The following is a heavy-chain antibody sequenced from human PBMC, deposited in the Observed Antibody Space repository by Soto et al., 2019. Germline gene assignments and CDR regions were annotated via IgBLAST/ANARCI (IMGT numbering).Heavy chain of an antibody. CDR3: GREYSTSIRCYGPEY. Sequence: QVQLVQSGVEVKKPGASVKVSCKASGYTLTRYGIGWVRQAPGQGLEWMGWISTDNGNTKYAQKFPCRVTMTTDTSTTTDTSTSTVYMELRSLRTDDTAIYYCGREYSTSIRCYGPEYWGQGTLVTVSS. CDR1: GYTLTRYG. J-gene: IGHJ4*02. V-gene: IGHV1-18*01. D-gene: IGHD2-2*01. CDR2: ISTDNGNT.